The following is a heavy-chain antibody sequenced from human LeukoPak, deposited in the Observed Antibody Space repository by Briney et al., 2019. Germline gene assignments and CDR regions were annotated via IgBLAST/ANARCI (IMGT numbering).Heavy chain of an antibody. V-gene: IGHV7-4-1*02. Sequence: ASVKVSCKASGYTFTSYAMNWVRQAPGQGLEWMGWINTNTGNPTYAQGFTGRFVFSLDTSVSTAYLQISSLKAEDTAVYYCARGGSAYFDWLFHFDYWGQGTLVTVS. D-gene: IGHD3-9*01. J-gene: IGHJ4*02. CDR1: GYTFTSYA. CDR2: INTNTGNP. CDR3: ARGGSAYFDWLFHFDY.